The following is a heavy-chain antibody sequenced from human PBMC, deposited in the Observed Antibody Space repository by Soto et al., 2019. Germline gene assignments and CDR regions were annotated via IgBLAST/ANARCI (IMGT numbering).Heavy chain of an antibody. Sequence: GASVKVSCKASGYTFTSYGISWVRQAPGQGLEWMGWISAYNGNTNYAQKLQGRVTMTTDTSTSTAYMELRSLRSDDTAVYYCARGGSSGWYVTPLDGMDFRGQGTTVTVSS. D-gene: IGHD6-19*01. CDR1: GYTFTSYG. J-gene: IGHJ6*02. CDR3: ARGGSSGWYVTPLDGMDF. V-gene: IGHV1-18*01. CDR2: ISAYNGNT.